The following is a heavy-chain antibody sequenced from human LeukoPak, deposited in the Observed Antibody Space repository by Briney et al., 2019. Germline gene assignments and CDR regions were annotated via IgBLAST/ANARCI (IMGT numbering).Heavy chain of an antibody. CDR3: ARSYGVVVPAAYDY. J-gene: IGHJ4*02. Sequence: SETLSLTCAVYGGSFSGYYWSWIRQPPGKGLEWIGEINHSGSTNYNPSLKSRVTISVDTSKNQFSLKLSSVTAADTAMYYCARSYGVVVPAAYDYWGQGTLVTVSS. V-gene: IGHV4-34*01. D-gene: IGHD2-2*01. CDR2: INHSGST. CDR1: GGSFSGYY.